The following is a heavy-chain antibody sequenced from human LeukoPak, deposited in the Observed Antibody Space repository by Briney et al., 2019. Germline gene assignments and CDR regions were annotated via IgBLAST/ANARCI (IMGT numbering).Heavy chain of an antibody. V-gene: IGHV3-23*01. CDR2: ISGSGGST. D-gene: IGHD3-10*01. Sequence: GGSLRLSCAASGFTFSSYAMSWVRHAPGKGLEWVSAISGSGGSTYYADSVKGRFTISRDNSKNTLYLQMNSLRAEDTAVYYCAKRLYGSGSYYIDYWGQGTLVTVSS. CDR1: GFTFSSYA. CDR3: AKRLYGSGSYYIDY. J-gene: IGHJ4*02.